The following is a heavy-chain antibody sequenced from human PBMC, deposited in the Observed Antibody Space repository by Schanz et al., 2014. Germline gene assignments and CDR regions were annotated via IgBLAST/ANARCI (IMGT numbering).Heavy chain of an antibody. CDR3: ARFLARYQYYGVDV. CDR1: GFTFSSYG. V-gene: IGHV3-48*04. D-gene: IGHD3-3*01. CDR2: ISGSSIHK. J-gene: IGHJ6*02. Sequence: EVQLLESGGALVQPGGSLRLSCSASGFTFSSYGMHWVRQAPGKGLEWVSHISGSSIHKNYADSVKGRFSISRDNGETSVYLQINSLRVEDTAVYYCARFLARYQYYGVDVWGQGTTXIVSS.